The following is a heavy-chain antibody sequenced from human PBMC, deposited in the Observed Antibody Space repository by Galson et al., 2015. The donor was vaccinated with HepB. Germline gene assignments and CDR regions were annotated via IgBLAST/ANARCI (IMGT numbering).Heavy chain of an antibody. D-gene: IGHD3-10*01. CDR2: ISSSRTYT. Sequence: SLRLSCAASGFTFSDYYMSWIRQAPGKGLVWVSCISSSRTYTKYADSVKGRFTISSDNARNSLYLQMNSLRAEDTAVYYCAREGTLYGSGSYYYFDYWGQGTLVTVSS. V-gene: IGHV3-11*06. J-gene: IGHJ4*02. CDR3: AREGTLYGSGSYYYFDY. CDR1: GFTFSDYY.